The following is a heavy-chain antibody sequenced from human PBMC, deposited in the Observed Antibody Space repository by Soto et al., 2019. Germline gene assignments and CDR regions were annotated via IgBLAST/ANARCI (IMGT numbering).Heavy chain of an antibody. CDR1: GGSISSNNW. CDR3: ARDQLYSSSSWSNRWFDP. CDR2: IYHSGST. J-gene: IGHJ5*02. Sequence: SETLSLTCAVSGGSISSNNWWSWVRQPPGKGLEWIGEIYHSGSTNYNPSLKSRVTISVDKSKNQFSLNLNSVTAADTAVYYCARDQLYSSSSWSNRWFDPWGQGTLVTVSS. V-gene: IGHV4-4*02. D-gene: IGHD6-19*01.